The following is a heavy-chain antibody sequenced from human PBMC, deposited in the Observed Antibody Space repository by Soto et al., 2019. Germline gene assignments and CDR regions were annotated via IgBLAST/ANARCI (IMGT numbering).Heavy chain of an antibody. CDR1: GFTFSSYS. Sequence: VGSLRLSCAASGFTFSSYSMNWVRQAPGKGLEWVSSISSSSSYIYYADSVKGRFTISRDNAKNSLYLQMNSLRAEDTAVYYCARVLRYFDWTGMDVWGQGTTVTVSS. J-gene: IGHJ6*02. V-gene: IGHV3-21*01. CDR2: ISSSSSYI. CDR3: ARVLRYFDWTGMDV. D-gene: IGHD3-9*01.